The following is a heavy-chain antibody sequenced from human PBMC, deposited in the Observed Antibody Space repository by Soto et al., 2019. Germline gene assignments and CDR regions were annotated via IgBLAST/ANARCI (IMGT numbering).Heavy chain of an antibody. D-gene: IGHD6-19*01. V-gene: IGHV4-30-4*01. CDR1: GGSISSGDCY. CDR3: ARPLEGSGWYYYGMDV. Sequence: SETLSLTCTVSGGSISSGDCYWSWIRQPPGKGLEWIGYIYYSGSTYYNPSLKSRVTISVDTSKNQFSLKLSSVTAEDTALYYCARPLEGSGWYYYGMDVWGQGTTVTVSS. CDR2: IYYSGST. J-gene: IGHJ6*02.